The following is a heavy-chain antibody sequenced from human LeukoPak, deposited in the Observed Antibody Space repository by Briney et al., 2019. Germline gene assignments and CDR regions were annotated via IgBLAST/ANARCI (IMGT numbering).Heavy chain of an antibody. CDR2: IIPIFGTA. J-gene: IGHJ4*02. D-gene: IGHD3-22*01. V-gene: IGHV1-69*01. Sequence: SVKVSCKASGGTFSSYAISWVRQAPGQGLEWMGGIIPIFGTANYAQKFQGRVTITADESTSTAYMELSSLRSEDTAVYYCARDLYYYDSSGPFDYRGQGTLVTVSS. CDR1: GGTFSSYA. CDR3: ARDLYYYDSSGPFDY.